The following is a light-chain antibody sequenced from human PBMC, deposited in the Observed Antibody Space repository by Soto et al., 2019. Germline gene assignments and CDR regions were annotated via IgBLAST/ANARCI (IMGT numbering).Light chain of an antibody. Sequence: QSVLTQPPSASGTPVQRVTISCSGSSSNIGSNIVNWYQQLPGTAPKLLIYSNSQRPSGVPDRFSGSKSGTSASLAIRGLQSEDEADYYCAAWDDSLNAYVFGSGTKLTVL. CDR2: SNS. J-gene: IGLJ1*01. CDR1: SSNIGSNI. CDR3: AAWDDSLNAYV. V-gene: IGLV1-44*01.